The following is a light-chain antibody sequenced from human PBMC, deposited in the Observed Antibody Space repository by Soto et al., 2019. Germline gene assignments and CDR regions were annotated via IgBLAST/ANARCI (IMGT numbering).Light chain of an antibody. V-gene: IGLV4-69*01. J-gene: IGLJ7*01. CDR2: VNSGGSH. CDR1: SGHSNYA. CDR3: QTWGTGSAFVV. Sequence: QPVLTQSPSASASLGASVKLTCTLSSGHSNYAIAWHQQQPEKGPRYLMKVNSGGSHIKGDGIPDRFSGSSSGAERYLFIYSLRSEDEADYYCQTWGTGSAFVVFGGGTELTVL.